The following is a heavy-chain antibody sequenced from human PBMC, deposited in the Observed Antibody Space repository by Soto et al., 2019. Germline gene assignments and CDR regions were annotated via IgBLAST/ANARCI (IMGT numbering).Heavy chain of an antibody. Sequence: SVKVSCKASGGTFSSYAISWVRQAPGQGLEWMGGIIPIFGTANYAQKFQGRVTITADESTSTAYTELSSLRSEDTAVYYCARGGYSYGGFYYYGMDVWGQGTTVTVSS. CDR2: IIPIFGTA. CDR1: GGTFSSYA. D-gene: IGHD5-18*01. J-gene: IGHJ6*02. V-gene: IGHV1-69*13. CDR3: ARGGYSYGGFYYYGMDV.